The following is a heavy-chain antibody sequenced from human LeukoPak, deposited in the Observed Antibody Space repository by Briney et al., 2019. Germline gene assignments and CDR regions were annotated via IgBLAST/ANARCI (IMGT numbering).Heavy chain of an antibody. J-gene: IGHJ4*02. CDR3: ARDRGSSWLIVY. CDR1: GFTFSSYS. Sequence: GGSLRLSCAASGFTFSSYSMNWVRQAPGKGLEWVSSISGSSNYIYYADSLKGRFTISRDNARNSLYLQMNSLRAEDTAVYYCARDRGSSWLIVYWGQGTLVTVSS. D-gene: IGHD6-13*01. V-gene: IGHV3-21*01. CDR2: ISGSSNYI.